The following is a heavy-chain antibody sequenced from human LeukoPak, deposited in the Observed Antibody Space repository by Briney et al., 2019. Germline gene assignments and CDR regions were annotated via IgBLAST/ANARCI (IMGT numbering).Heavy chain of an antibody. CDR1: GSSINSGSYY. CDR3: ARTRYYYDSSGYSYYFDY. V-gene: IGHV4-31*03. J-gene: IGHJ4*02. Sequence: PSQTLSLTCTVSGSSINSGSYYWSWIRQHPGKGLEWIEYIYYSGSTYYNPSLKSRVTISVDTSKNQFSLKLTYVTAADTAVYYCARTRYYYDSSGYSYYFDYWGQGTLVTVSS. D-gene: IGHD3-22*01. CDR2: IYYSGST.